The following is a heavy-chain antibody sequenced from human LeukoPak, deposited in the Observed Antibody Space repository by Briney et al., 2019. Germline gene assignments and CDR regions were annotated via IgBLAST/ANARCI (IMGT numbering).Heavy chain of an antibody. Sequence: SSETLSLTCTVSGGSIRSSSYHWGWIRQSPGKGLAWIGSLYYSGSTNYNPSLKSRVTISRDTSKNQFSLKLTSVTAADTAMYFCARDAHYYGVDYWGQGTLVTVSS. J-gene: IGHJ4*02. D-gene: IGHD3-10*01. CDR2: LYYSGST. CDR3: ARDAHYYGVDY. V-gene: IGHV4-39*07. CDR1: GGSIRSSSYH.